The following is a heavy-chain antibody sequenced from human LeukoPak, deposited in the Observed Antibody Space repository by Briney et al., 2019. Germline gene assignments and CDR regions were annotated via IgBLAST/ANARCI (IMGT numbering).Heavy chain of an antibody. CDR2: INWNGGST. CDR3: ARAKYYYDSSGYCD. V-gene: IGHV3-20*04. J-gene: IGHJ4*02. D-gene: IGHD3-22*01. Sequence: GGSLRLSCAASGFTFDDYGMSWVRQAPGKGLEWVSGINWNGGSTGYADSAKGRFTISRDNAKNSLYLQMNSLRAEDTALYYCARAKYYYDSSGYCDWGQGTLVTVSS. CDR1: GFTFDDYG.